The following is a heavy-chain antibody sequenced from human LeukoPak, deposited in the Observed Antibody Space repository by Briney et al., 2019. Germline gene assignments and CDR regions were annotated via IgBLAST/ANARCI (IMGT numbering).Heavy chain of an antibody. CDR1: GDSISSRSYY. CDR3: ARNDYYDSSGTNWFDP. Sequence: SETLSLTCTVSGDSISSRSYYWGWIRQPPGKGLEWIGSIYRSGSTYYNPSLKSRVTISVDTSKNQFSLKLSSVTAADTAVYYCARNDYYDSSGTNWFDPWGQGTLVTVSS. V-gene: IGHV4-39*07. CDR2: IYRSGST. D-gene: IGHD3-22*01. J-gene: IGHJ5*02.